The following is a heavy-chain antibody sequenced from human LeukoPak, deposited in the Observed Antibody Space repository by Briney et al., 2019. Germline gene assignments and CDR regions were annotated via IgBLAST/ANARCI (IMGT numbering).Heavy chain of an antibody. Sequence: PSETLSLTCTVSGGSISSSSYYWGWIRQPPGKGLEWIGSIYYSGSTYYNPSLKSRVTISVDTSKNQFSLKLSSVTAADTAVYYCARIVVVPAAILGGDPYYYYYGMDVWGQGTTVTVSS. CDR1: GGSISSSSYY. V-gene: IGHV4-39*01. CDR3: ARIVVVPAAILGGDPYYYYYGMDV. D-gene: IGHD2-2*02. J-gene: IGHJ6*02. CDR2: IYYSGST.